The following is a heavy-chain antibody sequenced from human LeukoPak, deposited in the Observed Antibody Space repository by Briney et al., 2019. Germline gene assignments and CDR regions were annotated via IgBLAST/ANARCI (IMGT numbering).Heavy chain of an antibody. D-gene: IGHD3-10*01. Sequence: GRSLRLSCAASGFTFDDYAMHWVRQAPGKGLEWVSGISWNSGSIGYADSVKGRFTISRDNAKNSLYLQMNSLRAEDTALYYCARDQTFSFGELFSWYFDLWGRGTLVTVSS. CDR2: ISWNSGSI. V-gene: IGHV3-9*01. J-gene: IGHJ2*01. CDR1: GFTFDDYA. CDR3: ARDQTFSFGELFSWYFDL.